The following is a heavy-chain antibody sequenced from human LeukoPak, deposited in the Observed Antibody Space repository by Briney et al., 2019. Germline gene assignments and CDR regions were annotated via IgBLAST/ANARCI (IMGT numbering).Heavy chain of an antibody. CDR1: GGSISSKSYY. Sequence: SQTLSLTCTVSGGSISSKSYYWSWIRQPAGKGLEWIGRIYASGSIEYNPSLKSRVTISRDTSKNEFSLNLSSVTAADTAVYYCARDGCGGSCFHYYYYYMDVWGKGTTVTISS. V-gene: IGHV4-61*02. J-gene: IGHJ6*03. D-gene: IGHD2-15*01. CDR2: IYASGSI. CDR3: ARDGCGGSCFHYYYYYMDV.